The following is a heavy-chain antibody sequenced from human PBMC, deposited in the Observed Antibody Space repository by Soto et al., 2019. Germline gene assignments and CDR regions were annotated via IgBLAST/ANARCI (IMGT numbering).Heavy chain of an antibody. J-gene: IGHJ4*02. V-gene: IGHV3-30-3*01. Sequence: QVQLVESGGGVVQPGRSLRLSCAASGFTFSSYAMHWVRQAPGKGLEWVAVISYDGSNKYYADSAKGRFTISRDNSKNTLYLQMNSLRAEDTAVYYCARDLYRGVSIKIVVVRSYYFDYWGQGTLVTVSS. CDR3: ARDLYRGVSIKIVVVRSYYFDY. CDR2: ISYDGSNK. D-gene: IGHD3-22*01. CDR1: GFTFSSYA.